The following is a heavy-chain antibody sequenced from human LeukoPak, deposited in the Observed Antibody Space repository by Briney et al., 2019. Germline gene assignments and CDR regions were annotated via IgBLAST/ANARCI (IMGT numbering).Heavy chain of an antibody. Sequence: GRSLRLSCAASGFTFSSYAMHWVRQAPGKGLEWVAVISYDGSNEYYADSVKGRFTISRDNSKNTLYLQMNSLRAEDTAVYYCARGYSGYDFWGQGTLVTVSS. CDR1: GFTFSSYA. J-gene: IGHJ4*02. CDR2: ISYDGSNE. CDR3: ARGYSGYDF. V-gene: IGHV3-30*01. D-gene: IGHD5-12*01.